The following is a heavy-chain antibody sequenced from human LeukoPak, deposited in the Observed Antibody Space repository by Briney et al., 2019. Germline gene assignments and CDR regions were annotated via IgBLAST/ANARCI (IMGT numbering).Heavy chain of an antibody. D-gene: IGHD3-3*01. V-gene: IGHV4-4*07. J-gene: IGHJ6*03. Sequence: SETLSLTCTVSGGSISSYYWSWIRQPAGKGLEWIGRIYTSGSTNYNPSLKSRVTMSVDTSKNQFSLKLSSVTAADTAVYYCARGRLRLEIFGVISYMDVWGKGTTVTVSS. CDR2: IYTSGST. CDR1: GGSISSYY. CDR3: ARGRLRLEIFGVISYMDV.